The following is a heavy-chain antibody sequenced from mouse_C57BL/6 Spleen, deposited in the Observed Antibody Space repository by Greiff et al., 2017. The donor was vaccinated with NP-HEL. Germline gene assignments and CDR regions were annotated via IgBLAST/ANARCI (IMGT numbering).Heavy chain of an antibody. D-gene: IGHD2-4*01. CDR2: ISYDGSN. J-gene: IGHJ4*01. CDR3: ARDDYDADYAMDY. V-gene: IGHV3-6*01. CDR1: GYSITSGYY. Sequence: ESGPGLVKPSQSLSLTCSVTGYSITSGYYWNWIRQFPGNKLEWMGYISYDGSNNYNPSLKNRISITRDTSKNQFFLKLNSVTTEDTATYYCARDDYDADYAMDYWGQGTSVTVSS.